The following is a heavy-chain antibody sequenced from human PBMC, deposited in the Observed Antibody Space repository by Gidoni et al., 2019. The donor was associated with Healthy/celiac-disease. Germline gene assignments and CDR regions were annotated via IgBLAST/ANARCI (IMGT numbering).Heavy chain of an antibody. Sequence: EVQLLESGGGLVQPGGSLRLSCAASGFTFSSSAMSWVRQAPGKGLEWVSAISGSGGSTYYADSVKGRFTISRDNSKNTLYLQMNSLRAEDTAVYYCAIEPGATHDFDYWGQGTLVTVSS. D-gene: IGHD1-26*01. V-gene: IGHV3-23*01. J-gene: IGHJ4*02. CDR3: AIEPGATHDFDY. CDR1: GFTFSSSA. CDR2: ISGSGGST.